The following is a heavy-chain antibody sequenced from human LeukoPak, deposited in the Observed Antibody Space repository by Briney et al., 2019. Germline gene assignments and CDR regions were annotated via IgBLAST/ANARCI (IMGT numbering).Heavy chain of an antibody. V-gene: IGHV3-30*03. CDR1: GFTFSSYG. J-gene: IGHJ5*01. Sequence: GGSLRLSCAASGFTFSSYGMHWVRQAPGKGLEWVALISYDGGKKYYADSVKGRFTISRDNSKITLYLQMNSLIPDDTAVYYCARDDNDILTGYFDSWGQGTLVTVSS. CDR3: ARDDNDILTGYFDS. CDR2: ISYDGGKK. D-gene: IGHD3-9*01.